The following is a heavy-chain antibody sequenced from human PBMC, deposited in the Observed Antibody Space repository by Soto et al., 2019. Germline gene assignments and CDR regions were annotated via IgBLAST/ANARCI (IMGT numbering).Heavy chain of an antibody. V-gene: IGHV5-51*01. J-gene: IGHJ6*02. CDR1: GYSFTSYW. Sequence: GESLKISCKGSGYSFTSYWIGWVRQMPGRGLEWMGIIYPGDSDTRYSPSFQGQVTISADKSISTAYLQWSSLEASDTAMYYCARHYCSSTSCYPVYYYYYGMDVWGQGTTGTVSS. CDR2: IYPGDSDT. CDR3: ARHYCSSTSCYPVYYYYYGMDV. D-gene: IGHD2-2*01.